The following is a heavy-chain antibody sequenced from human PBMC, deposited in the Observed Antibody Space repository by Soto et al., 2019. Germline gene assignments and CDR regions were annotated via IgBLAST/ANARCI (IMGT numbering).Heavy chain of an antibody. J-gene: IGHJ6*02. D-gene: IGHD2-2*03. CDR3: ARLNGYCVSTGCHGYYGMDV. Sequence: SETLSLTCVVSGGSISSSDWWNWVRQPPGKGXXWIGIIYDTESTYYHPSLLSRVTISADKAKKDFSLRLGSVTAADTAVYYCARLNGYCVSTGCHGYYGMDVWGQGTTVTVSS. V-gene: IGHV4-4*02. CDR2: IYDTEST. CDR1: GGSISSSDW.